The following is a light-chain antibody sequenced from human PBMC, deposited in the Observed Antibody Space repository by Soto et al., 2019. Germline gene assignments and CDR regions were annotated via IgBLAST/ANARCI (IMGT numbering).Light chain of an antibody. Sequence: QSVLTQPASVSGSPGHSITISRTATSGDVGRHNLVSWYQHYPGKAPQLMIYEGTKRPSELSNRFSGSKSGNTASLTISGLQAEDEADYYCCSYAGSSTYVFGTGTKVTVL. J-gene: IGLJ1*01. CDR1: SGDVGRHNL. CDR3: CSYAGSSTYV. V-gene: IGLV2-23*01. CDR2: EGT.